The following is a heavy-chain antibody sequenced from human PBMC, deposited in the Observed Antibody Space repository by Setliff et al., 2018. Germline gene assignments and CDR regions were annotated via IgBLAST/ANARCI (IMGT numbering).Heavy chain of an antibody. Sequence: GASVKVSCKASGYTFTAYYMHWVRQAPGQGPEWMGWINPDSGATNFAQKFQGRVTMTRDTSTTTAYMDLNSLRSDDSATYFCARDRDVSTIFGVVIPAASGLGYGCQGTLVTVSS. CDR1: GYTFTAYY. D-gene: IGHD3-3*01. CDR3: ARDRDVSTIFGVVIPAASGLGY. CDR2: INPDSGAT. V-gene: IGHV1-2*02. J-gene: IGHJ4*02.